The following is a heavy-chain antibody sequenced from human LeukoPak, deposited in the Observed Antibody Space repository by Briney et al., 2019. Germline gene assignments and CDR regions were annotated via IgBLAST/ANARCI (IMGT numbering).Heavy chain of an antibody. J-gene: IGHJ4*02. CDR2: ISYDGSNE. V-gene: IGHV3-30*18. CDR3: AKFTIFGVVTFYYFDY. Sequence: GGSLRLSCAASGFTFSSYGMHWVRQAPGKGLEWVAVISYDGSNEYYADSVQGRFTISRDNSKNTLYLQMNSLRAEDTAVYYCAKFTIFGVVTFYYFDYWGQGTLVTVSS. D-gene: IGHD3-3*01. CDR1: GFTFSSYG.